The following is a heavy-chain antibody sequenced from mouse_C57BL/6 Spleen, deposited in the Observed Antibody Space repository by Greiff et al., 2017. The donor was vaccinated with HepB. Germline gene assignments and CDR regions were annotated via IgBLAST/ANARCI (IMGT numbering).Heavy chain of an antibody. Sequence: VQLQQSGAELVRPGTSVKVSCKASGYAFTNYLIEWVKQRPGQGLEWIGVINPGSGGTNYNEKFKGKATLTADKSSSTAYMQLSSLTSEDSAVYFCAREITTVVENAMDYWGQGTSVTVSS. J-gene: IGHJ4*01. CDR2: INPGSGGT. CDR3: AREITTVVENAMDY. V-gene: IGHV1-54*01. D-gene: IGHD1-1*01. CDR1: GYAFTNYL.